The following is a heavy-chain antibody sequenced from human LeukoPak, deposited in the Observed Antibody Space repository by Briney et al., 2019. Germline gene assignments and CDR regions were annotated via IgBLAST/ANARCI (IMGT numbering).Heavy chain of an antibody. CDR3: ARAVAARSSY. CDR1: GFTLSSYW. CDR2: INQDGSQK. D-gene: IGHD6-6*01. J-gene: IGHJ4*02. V-gene: IGHV3-7*01. Sequence: PGGSLRFSCAASGFTLSSYWMRWVRQAPGKGLEWVANINQDGSQKYYVDSVKGRFTISRDNAKNSLYLQMNSLRAEDTAVYYCARAVAARSSYWGQGTLVTVSS.